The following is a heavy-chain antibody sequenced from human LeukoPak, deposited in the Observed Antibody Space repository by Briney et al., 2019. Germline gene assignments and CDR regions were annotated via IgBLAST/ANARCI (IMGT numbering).Heavy chain of an antibody. J-gene: IGHJ3*02. CDR1: GGSVSSGTYY. D-gene: IGHD1-20*01. CDR3: ASQTLTDDAFDI. V-gene: IGHV4-61*02. CDR2: IYTSGRT. Sequence: SETLSLTCTVSGGSVSSGTYYWNWIRQPAEKGLEWIGRIYTSGRTNYNPSLKSRVTISVDTSKNRFSLKLTSVTAADTAVYYCASQTLTDDAFDIWGQGTMVTVSS.